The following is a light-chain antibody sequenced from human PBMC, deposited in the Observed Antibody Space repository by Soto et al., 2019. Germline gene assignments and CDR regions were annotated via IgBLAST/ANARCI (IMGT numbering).Light chain of an antibody. Sequence: EIVLTQSPATLSLSPGDRATLSCRASQSVTRSLAWFQQKPGQAPRLLIYDVSRRAIAIPARFSGSGSGTDFTLTISSLETEDFADYYRQQRTTWPTFGGGTKVEIK. J-gene: IGKJ4*01. V-gene: IGKV3-11*01. CDR3: QQRTTWPT. CDR2: DVS. CDR1: QSVTRS.